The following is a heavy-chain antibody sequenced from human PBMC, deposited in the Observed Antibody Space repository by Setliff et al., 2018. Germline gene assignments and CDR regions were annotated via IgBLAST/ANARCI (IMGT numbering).Heavy chain of an antibody. CDR2: IYTSGST. CDR1: GGSISNYY. J-gene: IGHJ3*02. V-gene: IGHV4-4*07. Sequence: PSETLSLTCTVSGGSISNYYWSWIRQPAGKGPEWIGRIYTSGSTNYNPSLKSRVTMSVDTSKNQFSLKLSSVTAADTAVYYCARKGISALSGAFDMWGQGTMVTVSS. CDR3: ARKGISALSGAFDM. D-gene: IGHD1-26*01.